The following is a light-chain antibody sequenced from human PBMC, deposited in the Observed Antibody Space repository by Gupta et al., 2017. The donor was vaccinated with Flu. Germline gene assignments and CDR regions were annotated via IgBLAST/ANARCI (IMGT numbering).Light chain of an antibody. Sequence: EIVMTQSPATLSVSPGERATLSCRASQSVSSNLAWYQQKPGQAPRLLIYGASTRATGIPARFSGSGSGTEFTLTISSRQSEDFAVYYCQQDNNWPPWTFGQATKVEIK. CDR2: GAS. J-gene: IGKJ1*01. V-gene: IGKV3-15*01. CDR1: QSVSSN. CDR3: QQDNNWPPWT.